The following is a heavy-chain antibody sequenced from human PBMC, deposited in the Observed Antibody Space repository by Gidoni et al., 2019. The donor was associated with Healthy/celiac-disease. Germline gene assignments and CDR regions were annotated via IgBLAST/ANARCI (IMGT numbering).Heavy chain of an antibody. CDR3: AHRLLVVVGEYYFDY. V-gene: IGHV2-5*02. J-gene: IGHJ4*02. CDR2: IYWDDDK. Sequence: QITLKESGPTLVKPTQTLTLTCTFSGFSLSTSGVGVGWIRQPPGKALEWRALIYWDDDKRYSPSLKSRLTITKDTSKNQVVLTMTNMDPVDTATYYCAHRLLVVVGEYYFDYWGQGTLVTVSS. CDR1: GFSLSTSGVG. D-gene: IGHD1-26*01.